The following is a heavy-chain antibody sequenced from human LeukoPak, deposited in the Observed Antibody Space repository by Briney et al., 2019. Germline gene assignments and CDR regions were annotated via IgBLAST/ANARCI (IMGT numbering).Heavy chain of an antibody. J-gene: IGHJ4*02. CDR1: GATFSSYA. Sequence: ASVKVSCKASGATFSSYAISWVRQAPGQGLEWMGRIIPIFGTANYAQKFQGRVTITTDESTSTAYMELSSLRSEDTAVYYCARDPGPYSGSLYWGQGTLVTVSS. V-gene: IGHV1-69*05. CDR3: ARDPGPYSGSLY. CDR2: IIPIFGTA. D-gene: IGHD1-26*01.